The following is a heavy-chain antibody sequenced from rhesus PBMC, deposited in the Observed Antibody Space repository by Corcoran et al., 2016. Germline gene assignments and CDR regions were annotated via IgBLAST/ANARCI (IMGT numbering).Heavy chain of an antibody. CDR1: GGSISGYY. CDR2: IDGNSAST. CDR3: AYLSGSNYGLDS. V-gene: IGHV4-73*01. Sequence: QVKLQQWGEGLVKPSETLSLTCAVHGGSISGYYWSWIRQPPGKGLEWIGNIDGNSASTNYNPSLKNRVTISKDTSKNQFSLKLSSVTAADTAVYYCAYLSGSNYGLDSWGQGVVVTVSS. J-gene: IGHJ6*01. D-gene: IGHD2-21*01.